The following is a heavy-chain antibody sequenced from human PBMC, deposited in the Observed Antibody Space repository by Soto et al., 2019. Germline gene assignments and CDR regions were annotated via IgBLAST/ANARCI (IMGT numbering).Heavy chain of an antibody. D-gene: IGHD1-26*01. CDR2: IIPIFATA. J-gene: IGHJ4*02. CDR3: ARAPNSGSYRFDY. CDR1: GGTFSSYG. Sequence: SVKVSCKASGGTFSSYGISWVRQAPGQGLEWMGGIIPIFATANYAQKFQGRVTITADESTSTAYMELSSLRSEDTAVCYCARAPNSGSYRFDYWGQGTLVTVSS. V-gene: IGHV1-69*13.